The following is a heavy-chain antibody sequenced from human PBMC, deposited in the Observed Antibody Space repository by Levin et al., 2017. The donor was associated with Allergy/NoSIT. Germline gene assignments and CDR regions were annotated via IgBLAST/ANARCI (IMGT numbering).Heavy chain of an antibody. V-gene: IGHV3-21*01. D-gene: IGHD2-15*01. CDR3: ARDDYCSGGSCVYYYYYMDV. CDR1: GFTFSSYS. CDR2: ISSSSSYI. J-gene: IGHJ6*03. Sequence: GGSLRLSCAASGFTFSSYSMNWVRQAPGKGLEWVSSISSSSSYIYYADSVKGRFTISRDNAKNSLYLQMNSLRAEDTAVYYCARDDYCSGGSCVYYYYYMDVWGKGTTVTVSS.